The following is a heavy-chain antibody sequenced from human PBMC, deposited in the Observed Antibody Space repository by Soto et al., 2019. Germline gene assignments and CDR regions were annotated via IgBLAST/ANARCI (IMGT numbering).Heavy chain of an antibody. CDR2: INHSGST. CDR3: ARGEAAAGINWFDP. Sequence: SETLSLTCAVYGGSFSGYYWSWIRQPPGKGLEWIGEINHSGSTNYNPSLKSRVTISVDTSKNQFSLKLSSVTAADTAVYYCARGEAAAGINWFDPWGQGTLVTVSS. CDR1: GGSFSGYY. J-gene: IGHJ5*02. V-gene: IGHV4-34*01. D-gene: IGHD6-13*01.